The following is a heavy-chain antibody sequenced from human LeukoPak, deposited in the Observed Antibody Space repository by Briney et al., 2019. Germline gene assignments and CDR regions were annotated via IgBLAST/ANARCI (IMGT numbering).Heavy chain of an antibody. V-gene: IGHV4-38-2*02. Sequence: SETLPLTCTASGYSLSSGYYYGWIRQPPGKGLGWIGSVHQGGTTYYNPSLKSRVTISIDNSKNQFSLKLTSVTAADTAVYYCGSQREWSLTEYHFDYWGQGTLVTVSS. CDR3: GSQREWSLTEYHFDY. D-gene: IGHD2-8*01. CDR1: GYSLSSGYY. J-gene: IGHJ4*02. CDR2: VHQGGTT.